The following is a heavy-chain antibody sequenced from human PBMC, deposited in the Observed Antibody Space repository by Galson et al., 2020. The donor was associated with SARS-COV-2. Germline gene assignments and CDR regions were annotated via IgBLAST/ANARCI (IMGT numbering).Heavy chain of an antibody. CDR1: GFTFGNYA. V-gene: IGHV3-64*01. CDR2: ISRDGTT. Sequence: GESLKISCEASGFTFGNYAMHWVRQAPGKGLEYVSGISRDGTTYYANYRKDRLTISRDNSKNILFLQLGSLREEDTAVYFCARGNVAVAAAPMYNWFDPWGQGTLVTVSS. J-gene: IGHJ5*02. D-gene: IGHD6-13*01. CDR3: ARGNVAVAAAPMYNWFDP.